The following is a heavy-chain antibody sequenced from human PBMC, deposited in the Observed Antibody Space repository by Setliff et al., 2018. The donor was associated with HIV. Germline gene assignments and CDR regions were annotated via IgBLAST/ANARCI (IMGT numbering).Heavy chain of an antibody. J-gene: IGHJ4*02. CDR3: ARDVSWRVRTYIDY. V-gene: IGHV3-21*01. CDR1: GFTFISYG. Sequence: GGSLRLSCAVSGFTFISYGMYWVRQAPGKGLEWVSSISSDGSTIYYADSVKGRFTISRDNAKNSLYLQMNSLTAEDTAVYYCARDVSWRVRTYIDYWGQGALVTVSS. D-gene: IGHD3-3*01. CDR2: ISSDGSTI.